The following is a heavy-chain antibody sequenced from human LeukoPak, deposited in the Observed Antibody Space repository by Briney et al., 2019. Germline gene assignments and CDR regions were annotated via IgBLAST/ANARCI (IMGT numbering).Heavy chain of an antibody. J-gene: IGHJ4*02. D-gene: IGHD3-10*01. CDR2: INPNSGGT. Sequence: ASVKVSCKASGYTFTGYYMHWVRQAPGQGLEWMGWINPNSGGTNYAQKFQGRVTMTRDTSISTACMELSRLRSDDTAVYYCARDGSGSYYNDYLFDYWGQGTLVTVSS. CDR3: ARDGSGSYYNDYLFDY. V-gene: IGHV1-2*02. CDR1: GYTFTGYY.